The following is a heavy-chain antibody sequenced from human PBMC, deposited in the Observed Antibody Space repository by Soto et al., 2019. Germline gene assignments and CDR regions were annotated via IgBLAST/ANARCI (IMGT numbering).Heavy chain of an antibody. J-gene: IGHJ4*02. CDR1: GLTFSSYA. CDR2: ISGSGGST. Sequence: GGSRRHSCAASGLTFSSYAMSWVRQAPGKGLEWVSAISGSGGSTYYADSVKGRFTISRDNPKNTLYLQMNSLRAEDTAVYYCAKGKTVAVDGYWGQGTLVTVSS. D-gene: IGHD6-19*01. V-gene: IGHV3-23*01. CDR3: AKGKTVAVDGY.